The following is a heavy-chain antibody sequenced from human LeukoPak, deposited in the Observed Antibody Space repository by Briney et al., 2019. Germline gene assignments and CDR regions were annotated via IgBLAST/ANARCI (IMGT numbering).Heavy chain of an antibody. V-gene: IGHV3-23*01. J-gene: IGHJ6*02. CDR2: ISGSGGST. D-gene: IGHD3-3*01. CDR1: GFTFSSYA. Sequence: GGSLRLSCAASGFTFSSYAMSWVRQAPGKGLEWVSAISGSGGSTYYADSVKGRFTISRDNSKSTLYLQMNSLRAEDTAVYYCAKGPTILYYYYYGMDVWGQGTTVTVSS. CDR3: AKGPTILYYYYYGMDV.